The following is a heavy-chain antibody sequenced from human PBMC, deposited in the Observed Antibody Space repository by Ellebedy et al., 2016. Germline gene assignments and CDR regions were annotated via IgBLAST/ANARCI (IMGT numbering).Heavy chain of an antibody. J-gene: IGHJ4*02. CDR1: GGSISSGGYY. D-gene: IGHD6-6*01. Sequence: SETLSLTCTVSGGSISSGGYYWSWIRQHPGKGLEWIGYIYYSGSTYYNPSLKSRVTISVDTSKNQFSLKLSSVTAADTAVYYCARVGYGGIAARPGYFDYWGQGTLVTVSP. CDR3: ARVGYGGIAARPGYFDY. V-gene: IGHV4-31*03. CDR2: IYYSGST.